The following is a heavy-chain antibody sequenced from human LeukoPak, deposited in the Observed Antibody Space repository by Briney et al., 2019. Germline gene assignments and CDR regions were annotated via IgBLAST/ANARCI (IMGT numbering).Heavy chain of an antibody. CDR3: ARHVVVAESMWWFDP. CDR2: IYHSGST. D-gene: IGHD2-21*01. V-gene: IGHV4-38-2*01. CDR1: GYSISSGYY. J-gene: IGHJ5*02. Sequence: SETLSLTCAVSGYSISSGYYWGWIRQPPGKGLEWIGSIYHSGSTYYNPSLKSRVTISVDTSKNQFSLKLSSVTAADTAVYYCARHVVVAESMWWFDPWGQGTLVTVSS.